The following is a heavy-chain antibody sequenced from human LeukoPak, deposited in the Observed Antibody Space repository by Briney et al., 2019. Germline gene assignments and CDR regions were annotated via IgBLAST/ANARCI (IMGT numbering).Heavy chain of an antibody. Sequence: GESLKISCKGSGYSFSNYWIAWVRQMPGKGLEWMGIIYPGDSDTRYSPSFQGQVTISADKSINTAYLQWSSLKASDTAMYYCARQYGRPFDYWGQGTLVTVSS. J-gene: IGHJ4*02. D-gene: IGHD4-17*01. V-gene: IGHV5-51*01. CDR2: IYPGDSDT. CDR1: GYSFSNYW. CDR3: ARQYGRPFDY.